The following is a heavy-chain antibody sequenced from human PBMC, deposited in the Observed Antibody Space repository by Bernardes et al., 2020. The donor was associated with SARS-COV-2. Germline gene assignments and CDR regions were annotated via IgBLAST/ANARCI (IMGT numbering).Heavy chain of an antibody. CDR1: GYSFTSYW. CDR3: ARRMATIFSPGTAWYGMDV. Sequence: GESLKISCKGSGYSFTSYWIGWVRQMPGKGLEWMGIIYPGDSDTRYSPSFQGQVTISADKSISTAYLQWSSLKASDTAMYYCARRMATIFSPGTAWYGMDVWGQGTTVTVSS. CDR2: IYPGDSDT. D-gene: IGHD3-9*01. J-gene: IGHJ6*02. V-gene: IGHV5-51*01.